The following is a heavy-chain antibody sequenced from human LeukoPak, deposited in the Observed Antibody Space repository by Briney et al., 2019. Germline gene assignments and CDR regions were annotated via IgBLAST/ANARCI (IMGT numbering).Heavy chain of an antibody. CDR3: AITYSSGYYYGDY. V-gene: IGHV3-21*01. D-gene: IGHD3-22*01. Sequence: GGSLRLSCADSGFTFSSYSMNWVRQAPGKGLEWVSSISSSSSYIYYADSVKGRFTISRDNAKNSLYLQMNSLRAEDTAVYYCAITYSSGYYYGDYWGQGTLVTVSS. J-gene: IGHJ4*02. CDR2: ISSSSSYI. CDR1: GFTFSSYS.